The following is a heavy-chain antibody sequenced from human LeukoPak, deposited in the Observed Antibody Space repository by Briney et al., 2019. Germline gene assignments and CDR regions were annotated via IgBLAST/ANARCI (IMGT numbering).Heavy chain of an antibody. J-gene: IGHJ4*02. CDR3: ARQGTGSSFDY. Sequence: GESLKISCQVSGYSFTNYWIVWVRQMPGKGLEWMGIIYPGDSDTKYSPSFQGQVTFSADKSINIVYLQWSSLKASDTAMYYCARQGTGSSFDYWGQGTLVTVSS. D-gene: IGHD2-8*02. CDR1: GYSFTNYW. CDR2: IYPGDSDT. V-gene: IGHV5-51*01.